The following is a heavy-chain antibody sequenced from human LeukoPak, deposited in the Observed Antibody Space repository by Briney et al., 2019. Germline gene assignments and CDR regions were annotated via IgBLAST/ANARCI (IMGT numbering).Heavy chain of an antibody. J-gene: IGHJ6*04. V-gene: IGHV4-34*01. Sequence: PSETLSLTCAVYGGSFSGYYWSWIRQPPGKGLEWIGEINHSGSTNYNPSLESRVTISVDTSKNQFSLKLSSVTAADTAVYYCARDRGKGDIVVVPAARPDYYYYGMDVWGKGTTVTVSS. CDR2: INHSGST. CDR3: ARDRGKGDIVVVPAARPDYYYYGMDV. CDR1: GGSFSGYY. D-gene: IGHD2-2*01.